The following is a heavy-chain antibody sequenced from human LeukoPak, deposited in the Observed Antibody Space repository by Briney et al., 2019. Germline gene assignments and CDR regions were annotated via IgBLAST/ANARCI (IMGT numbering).Heavy chain of an antibody. CDR1: GYTFTSYG. CDR3: ARELTGATI. D-gene: IGHD3-10*01. J-gene: IGHJ4*02. Sequence: ASVKVSCKASGYTFTSYGISWVRQAPGQGLEWMGWISAYNGNTNYAQKLQGRVTMTTDTSTSTVYMELSSLRSEDTAVYYCARELTGATIWGQGTLVTVSS. CDR2: ISAYNGNT. V-gene: IGHV1-18*01.